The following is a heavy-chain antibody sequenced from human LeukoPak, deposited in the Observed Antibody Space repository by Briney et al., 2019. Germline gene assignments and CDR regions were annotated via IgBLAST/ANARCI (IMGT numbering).Heavy chain of an antibody. V-gene: IGHV1-2*02. J-gene: IGHJ5*02. D-gene: IGHD3-3*01. Sequence: GASVKVSCKTSGYTFTDYYIHRVRQAPGQGLEWMGWINTKTGRTSFARTFQGRVTMTRDPSITTVYMDMAWLTSDDTAIYFCARADFIDAGPYLIAPWGQGTLVTVSS. CDR2: INTKTGRT. CDR3: ARADFIDAGPYLIAP. CDR1: GYTFTDYY.